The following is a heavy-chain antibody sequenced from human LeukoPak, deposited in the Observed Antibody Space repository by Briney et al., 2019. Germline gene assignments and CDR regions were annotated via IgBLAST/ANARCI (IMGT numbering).Heavy chain of an antibody. CDR1: GFTFSSYS. V-gene: IGHV3-21*01. Sequence: GGSLRLSCAASGFTFSSYSMNWVRQAPGKGLEWVSSISSSSSYIYYADSVKGRFTISRDNAKNSLYLQMNSLRAEDTAVYYCASGYYGSGSYSEFDYWGQGTLVTVSS. D-gene: IGHD3-10*01. CDR3: ASGYYGSGSYSEFDY. J-gene: IGHJ4*02. CDR2: ISSSSSYI.